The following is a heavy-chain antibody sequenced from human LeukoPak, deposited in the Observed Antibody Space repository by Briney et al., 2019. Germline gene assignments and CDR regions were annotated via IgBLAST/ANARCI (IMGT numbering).Heavy chain of an antibody. CDR3: ARDRGYHYGLDY. D-gene: IGHD5-18*01. J-gene: IGHJ4*02. CDR2: INSDGSST. V-gene: IGHV3-74*01. Sequence: QPGGSLRLSCAASGFTFSSYSMNWVRQAPGKGLVWVSRINSDGSSTNYADSVKGRFTISRDSAKNTLYLQMNSLRVEDTAVYYCARDRGYHYGLDYWGQGTLVTVSS. CDR1: GFTFSSYS.